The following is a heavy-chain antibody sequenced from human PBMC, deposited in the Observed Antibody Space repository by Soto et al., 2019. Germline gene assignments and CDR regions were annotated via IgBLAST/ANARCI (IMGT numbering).Heavy chain of an antibody. CDR1: GFTFSSYA. CDR2: ISYDGSNK. J-gene: IGHJ6*02. Sequence: QVQLVESGGGVVQPGRSLRLSCAASGFTFSSYAMHWVRQAPGTGLEWVAVISYDGSNKYYADSVKGRFTISRDNSKNTLYLQMNSLRAEDTAVYYCARDYSSSWNYYYYGMDVWGQGTTVTVSS. D-gene: IGHD6-13*01. CDR3: ARDYSSSWNYYYYGMDV. V-gene: IGHV3-30-3*01.